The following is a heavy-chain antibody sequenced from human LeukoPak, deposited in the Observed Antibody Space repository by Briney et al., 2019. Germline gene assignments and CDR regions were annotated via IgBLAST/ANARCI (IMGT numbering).Heavy chain of an antibody. V-gene: IGHV3-23*01. CDR1: GFTFSSSA. J-gene: IGHJ4*02. CDR2: ISNNGGYT. D-gene: IGHD2-15*01. Sequence: GGSLRLSCAASGFTFSSSAMSWVRQAPGKGLEWVSAISNNGGYTYYADSVQGRFTISRDNSKGTLCLQMNSLRAEDTAVYYCAKQLGYCSDGSCYFPYWGQGTLVTVSS. CDR3: AKQLGYCSDGSCYFPY.